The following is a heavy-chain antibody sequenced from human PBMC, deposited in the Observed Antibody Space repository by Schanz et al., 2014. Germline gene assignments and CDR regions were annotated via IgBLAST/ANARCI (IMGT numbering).Heavy chain of an antibody. V-gene: IGHV3-23*01. CDR2: ITGSGSKT. Sequence: EVQLLESGGGLVQPGGSLRLSCAASGFTFSDYYMTWIRQAPGKGLEWVSAITGSGSKTYYADSVKGRFTIARDNSKSTLFLQMDSLRVEDTAVYYCMAMGRNTSHYFDHWGQGTLVTVSS. D-gene: IGHD1-1*01. CDR3: MAMGRNTSHYFDH. J-gene: IGHJ4*02. CDR1: GFTFSDYY.